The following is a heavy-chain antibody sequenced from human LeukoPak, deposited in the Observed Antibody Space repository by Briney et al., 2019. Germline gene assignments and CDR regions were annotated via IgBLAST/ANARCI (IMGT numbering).Heavy chain of an antibody. CDR3: ARGAYFDWSRLDY. CDR1: GGTFSRYA. V-gene: IGHV1-69*13. D-gene: IGHD3-9*01. CDR2: IIPIFGTA. Sequence: SVKVSCKASGGTFSRYAISWARQAPGQGLEWMGGIIPIFGTANYAQKFQGRVTITADESTSTAYMELSSLRSEDTAVYYCARGAYFDWSRLDYWGQGTLVTVSS. J-gene: IGHJ4*02.